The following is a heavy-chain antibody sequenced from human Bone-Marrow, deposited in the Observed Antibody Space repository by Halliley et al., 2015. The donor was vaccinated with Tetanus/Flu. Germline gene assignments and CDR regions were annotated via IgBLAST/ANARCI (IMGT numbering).Heavy chain of an antibody. Sequence: QLVQSGDEVKKPGSSVKVSCKAPGGTLTKFALSWVRQAPGQGLEWMGWINPLFGTPIYAQKFQDRVTLSADESTNTAYMELFSLGSADTAVYYCARAEIGDGKFYSFGMDVWGQGTTVTVSS. CDR2: INPLFGTP. D-gene: IGHD3-10*01. CDR1: GGTLTKFA. CDR3: ARAEIGDGKFYSFGMDV. V-gene: IGHV1-69*19. J-gene: IGHJ6*02.